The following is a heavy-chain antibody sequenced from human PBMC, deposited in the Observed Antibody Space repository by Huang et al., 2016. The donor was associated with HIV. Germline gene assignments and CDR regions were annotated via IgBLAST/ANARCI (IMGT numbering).Heavy chain of an antibody. CDR2: IISIFRVT. V-gene: IGHV1-69*13. D-gene: IGHD2-15*01. CDR1: GGTFSSFA. Sequence: QVQLVQSGAELKKPGSSVRVSCKASGGTFSSFAISWLRQSPGQRLEWMGGIISIFRVTNYAEKFQDRFTITANESTSTAYMELSSLRSEDTATYYGAGGGANLYYYYHLDVWGKGTTVTVSS. CDR3: AGGGANLYYYYHLDV. J-gene: IGHJ6*03.